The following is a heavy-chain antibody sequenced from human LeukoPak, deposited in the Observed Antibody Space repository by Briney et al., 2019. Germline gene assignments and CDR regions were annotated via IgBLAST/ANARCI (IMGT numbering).Heavy chain of an antibody. Sequence: SETLALTCTVSGGSLGSSSYSWGWIRQPPGKDLEWIGTIYFDGNSFYNPSLKSRVTISIDMSKNQFSLKLSSVTAADTAIYYCAAENGNFWIGYHYFEDWGQGTLVSVSS. CDR3: AAENGNFWIGYHYFED. J-gene: IGHJ4*02. CDR1: GGSLGSSSYS. D-gene: IGHD3-3*01. CDR2: IYFDGNS. V-gene: IGHV4-39*01.